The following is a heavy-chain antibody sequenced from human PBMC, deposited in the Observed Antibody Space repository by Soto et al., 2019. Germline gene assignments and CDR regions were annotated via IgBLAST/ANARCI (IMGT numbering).Heavy chain of an antibody. V-gene: IGHV3-53*01. CDR2: IFSSGGT. CDR1: GFIVSKYY. D-gene: IGHD3-16*01. J-gene: IGHJ4*02. CDR3: ARDGPPFY. Sequence: SLRLSCAASGFIVSKYYMDWVRQAPGKGLEWVSVIFSSGGTYYADSVQGRFTISRDSSKNTLYLQMNSLRAEDTAVYYCARDGPPFYWGQGTLVTVSS.